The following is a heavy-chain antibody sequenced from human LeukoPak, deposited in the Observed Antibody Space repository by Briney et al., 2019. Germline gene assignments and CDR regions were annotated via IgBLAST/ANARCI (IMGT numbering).Heavy chain of an antibody. Sequence: GGSLRLSCVVSGFTFSSYWMTWVRQAPGKGLEWVANINQDGSEKNYVDSVKGRFTISRDFAKNSLYLQMNSLRAEDTAVYYCARDLAAPYGNWFDPWGQGTLVTVSS. V-gene: IGHV3-7*01. D-gene: IGHD6-6*01. CDR1: GFTFSSYW. J-gene: IGHJ5*02. CDR3: ARDLAAPYGNWFDP. CDR2: INQDGSEK.